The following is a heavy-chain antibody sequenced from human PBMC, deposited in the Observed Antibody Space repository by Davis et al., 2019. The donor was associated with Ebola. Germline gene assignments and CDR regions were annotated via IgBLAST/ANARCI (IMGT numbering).Heavy chain of an antibody. J-gene: IGHJ6*02. V-gene: IGHV1-3*01. CDR2: INAGNGNT. CDR1: GYTFTSYA. CDR3: ARVGRIRPAPGGMDV. D-gene: IGHD1-14*01. Sequence: AASVKVSCKASGYTFTSYAMHWLRQAPGQRLEWMGWINAGNGNTKYSQKFQGRVTITRDTSASTAYMELSSLRSEDTAVYYCARVGRIRPAPGGMDVWGQGTTVTVSS.